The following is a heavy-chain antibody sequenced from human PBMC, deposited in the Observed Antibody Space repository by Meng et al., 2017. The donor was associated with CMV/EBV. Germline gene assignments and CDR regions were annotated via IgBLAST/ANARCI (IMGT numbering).Heavy chain of an antibody. V-gene: IGHV3-7*01. D-gene: IGHD7-27*01. CDR3: ARENWGDAFDI. J-gene: IGHJ3*02. CDR2: IKQGGSEK. Sequence: GGSLRLSCAASGFTFSSYWMSWVRQAPGKGLEWVANIKQGGSEKYYVDSVKGRFTISRDNAKNSLYLQMNSLRAEDTAVYYCARENWGDAFDIWGQGTMVTVSS. CDR1: GFTFSSYW.